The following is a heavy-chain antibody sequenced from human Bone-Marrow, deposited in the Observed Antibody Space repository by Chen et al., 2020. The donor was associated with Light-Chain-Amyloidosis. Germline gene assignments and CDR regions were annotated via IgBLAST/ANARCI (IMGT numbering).Heavy chain of an antibody. CDR3: ATVEDTVTLTWYFDL. CDR1: GFSFKNAW. D-gene: IGHD4-17*01. V-gene: IGHV3-15*05. Sequence: EVQLVESGGGLVRPGGSLRLSCVLSGFSFKNAWMNWVRQAPGKGLEWVGRIKPKRDGGAANYAAAVKGRFTISRDDSKNTVYLEMNTLKTEDAGVYYCATVEDTVTLTWYFDLWGRGTLVTVSS. CDR2: IKPKRDGGAA. J-gene: IGHJ2*01.